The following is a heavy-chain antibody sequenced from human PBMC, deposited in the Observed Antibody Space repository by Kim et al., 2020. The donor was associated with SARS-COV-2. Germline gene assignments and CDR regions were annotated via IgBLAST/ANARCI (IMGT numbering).Heavy chain of an antibody. J-gene: IGHJ4*02. D-gene: IGHD3-10*01. Sequence: SVKGRLNIARDNTKNTLYLQMNSLRAEDTAVYYCARALLWFGEPEYYFDYWGQGTLVTVSS. V-gene: IGHV3-66*01. CDR3: ARALLWFGEPEYYFDY.